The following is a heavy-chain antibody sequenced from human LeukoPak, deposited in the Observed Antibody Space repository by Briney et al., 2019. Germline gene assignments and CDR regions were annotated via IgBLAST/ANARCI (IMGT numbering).Heavy chain of an antibody. CDR1: GDSVSSNSAA. J-gene: IGHJ4*02. CDR2: TYYRSKWYN. CDR3: AREYINGIQFDY. D-gene: IGHD1-20*01. V-gene: IGHV6-1*01. Sequence: SQTLSLTCAISGDSVSSNSAAWNWIRQSPSGGLEWLGRTYYRSKWYNDYAVSVKGRITINPDTSKNQFTLQLNSVTPEDMAVYFCAREYINGIQFDYWDQGTLVTVSS.